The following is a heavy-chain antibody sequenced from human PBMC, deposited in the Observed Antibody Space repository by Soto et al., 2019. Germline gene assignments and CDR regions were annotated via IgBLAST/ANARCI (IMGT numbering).Heavy chain of an antibody. D-gene: IGHD3-22*01. J-gene: IGHJ5*02. CDR1: GGSISGYY. Sequence: SETLSLTCTVSGGSISGYYWSWIRQPPGKGLEWIGNIYYSGSTNYKPSLKSRVTISVDTSKNQFSLKLSSVTAADTAVYYCASSAPDYYYDSSGFDPWGQGTLVTVSS. V-gene: IGHV4-59*01. CDR2: IYYSGST. CDR3: ASSAPDYYYDSSGFDP.